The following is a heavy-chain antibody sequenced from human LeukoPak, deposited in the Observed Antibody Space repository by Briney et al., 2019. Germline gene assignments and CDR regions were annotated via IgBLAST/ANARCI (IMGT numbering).Heavy chain of an antibody. CDR3: ARDEWGYCTNGVCSCGY. Sequence: ASVKVSCKASGYTFTSYDINWVRQAPGQGLEWMGWISAYNGNTNYAQKLQGRVTMTTDTSTSTAYMELRSLRSDDTAVYYCARDEWGYCTNGVCSCGYWGQGTLVTVSS. D-gene: IGHD2-8*01. CDR1: GYTFTSYD. V-gene: IGHV1-18*01. CDR2: ISAYNGNT. J-gene: IGHJ4*02.